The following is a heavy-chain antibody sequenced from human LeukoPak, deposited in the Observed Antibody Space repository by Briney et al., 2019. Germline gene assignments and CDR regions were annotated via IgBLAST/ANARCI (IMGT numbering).Heavy chain of an antibody. J-gene: IGHJ5*02. CDR1: GGSISSYY. CDR2: IYYSGST. V-gene: IGHV4-59*01. CDR3: VKQWLAEGWFDP. Sequence: PSETLSLTCTVSGGSISSYYWSWIRQPPGKGLEWIGYIYYSGSTNYNPSLKSRVTISVDTSKNQFSLKLSSVTAADTAVYYCVKQWLAEGWFDPWGQGTLVTVSS. D-gene: IGHD6-19*01.